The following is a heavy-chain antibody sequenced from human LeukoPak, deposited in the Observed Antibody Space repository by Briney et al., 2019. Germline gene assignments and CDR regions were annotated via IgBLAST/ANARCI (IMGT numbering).Heavy chain of an antibody. CDR3: ARARGAMATDDAFDI. CDR1: GGSFRGYY. D-gene: IGHD5-18*01. V-gene: IGHV4-34*09. CDR2: INHSGST. Sequence: PSETLSLTCAVYGGSFRGYYWSWIRQPPGKGLEWIGEINHSGSTYYNPSLKSRVTISVDTSKNQFSLKLSSVTAADTAVYYCARARGAMATDDAFDIWGQGTMVTVSS. J-gene: IGHJ3*02.